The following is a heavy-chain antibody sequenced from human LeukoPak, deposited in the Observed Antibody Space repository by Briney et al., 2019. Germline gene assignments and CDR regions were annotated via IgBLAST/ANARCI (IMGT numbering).Heavy chain of an antibody. Sequence: PSETLSLTRTVSGGSISSSSYYWGWIRQPPGKGLEWIGSIYYSGSTYYNPSLKSRVTISVDTSKNQFSLKLSSVTAADTAVYYCASWYYDILTGYYPAHDYWGQGTLVTVSS. CDR3: ASWYYDILTGYYPAHDY. J-gene: IGHJ4*02. CDR1: GGSISSSSYY. D-gene: IGHD3-9*01. CDR2: IYYSGST. V-gene: IGHV4-39*07.